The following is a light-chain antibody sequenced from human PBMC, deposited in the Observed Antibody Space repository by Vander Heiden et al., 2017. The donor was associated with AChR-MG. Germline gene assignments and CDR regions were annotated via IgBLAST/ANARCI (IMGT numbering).Light chain of an antibody. Sequence: QSVLTQPPSLSGTPPERVTISCSGSSSNIGKNTANWYQQLPGTAPRLLIYRGSQRPAGDPDRFSGSESGTSASLAINGLQSEDEADYYCSAWDDSLNAWVFGGGTKVTVL. CDR1: SSNIGKNT. CDR3: SAWDDSLNAWV. J-gene: IGLJ3*02. CDR2: RGS. V-gene: IGLV1-44*01.